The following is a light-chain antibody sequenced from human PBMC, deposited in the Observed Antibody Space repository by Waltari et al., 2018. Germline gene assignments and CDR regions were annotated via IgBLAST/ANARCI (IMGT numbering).Light chain of an antibody. CDR1: QSISTY. Sequence: DFQMTQSPSSLSASVGDRVTITCRASQSISTYLNWYQKPGKAPNLLIYAASSLQSGVPSRFSGSGSGTDFTLTISSLQPEDFATYYCQQSYSPLTFGGGTKVEIK. CDR2: AAS. J-gene: IGKJ4*01. CDR3: QQSYSPLT. V-gene: IGKV1-39*01.